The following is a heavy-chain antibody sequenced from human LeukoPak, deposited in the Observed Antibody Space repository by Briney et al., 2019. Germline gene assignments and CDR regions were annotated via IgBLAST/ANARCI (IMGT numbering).Heavy chain of an antibody. V-gene: IGHV3-23*01. CDR2: ISGSGGST. Sequence: HPGGSLRLSCAASGFTFSSYAMSWVRQAPGKGLEWVSAISGSGGSTYYADSVKGRFTISRDNSKNTLYLQMNTLRAEDTAVYYCATGGGHCSGGNCYSGFYFDFWGQGTLVTVSS. D-gene: IGHD2-15*01. CDR3: ATGGGHCSGGNCYSGFYFDF. J-gene: IGHJ4*02. CDR1: GFTFSSYA.